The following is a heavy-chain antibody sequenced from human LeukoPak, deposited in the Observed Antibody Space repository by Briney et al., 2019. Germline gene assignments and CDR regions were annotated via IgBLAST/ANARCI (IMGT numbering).Heavy chain of an antibody. CDR1: GFSFSTHG. J-gene: IGHJ4*02. V-gene: IGHV3-23*01. Sequence: GGSLRLSCAASGFSFSTHGMSCVRQAPGKGLDWVSSIDGNSGGTYYADSVKGRFTISRDNSKNMLYLQMNILRSEDTAVYYGAPLAVAGSEFDSWGQGTLVTVSS. D-gene: IGHD6-19*01. CDR2: IDGNSGGT. CDR3: APLAVAGSEFDS.